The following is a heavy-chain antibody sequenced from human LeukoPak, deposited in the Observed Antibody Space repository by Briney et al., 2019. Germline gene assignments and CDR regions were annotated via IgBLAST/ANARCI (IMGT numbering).Heavy chain of an antibody. CDR1: GFTVSSNY. CDR3: ARDYGSGSYFFPL. J-gene: IGHJ4*02. Sequence: GGSLRLSCAASGFTVSSNYMSWVRQAPGKGLEWVSVIYSGGSTYYADSVKGRFTISRHNSKNTLYLQMNSLRAEDTAVYYCARDYGSGSYFFPLWGQGTLVTVST. V-gene: IGHV3-53*04. CDR2: IYSGGST. D-gene: IGHD3-10*01.